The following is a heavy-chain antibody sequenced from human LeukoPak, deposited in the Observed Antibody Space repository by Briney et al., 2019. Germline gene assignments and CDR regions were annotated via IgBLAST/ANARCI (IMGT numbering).Heavy chain of an antibody. CDR2: ITAYNDNT. D-gene: IGHD3-10*01. CDR3: AGALLWFGEPSHIDY. J-gene: IGHJ4*02. V-gene: IGHV1-18*01. CDR1: GYXFTSYG. Sequence: ASVKVSCKASGYXFTSYGISWVRQAPGQGLEWMGWITAYNDNTNYAQKLQGRVTMTTDTSTSTAYMELRSLRSDDTAVYYCAGALLWFGEPSHIDYWGQGTLVTASS.